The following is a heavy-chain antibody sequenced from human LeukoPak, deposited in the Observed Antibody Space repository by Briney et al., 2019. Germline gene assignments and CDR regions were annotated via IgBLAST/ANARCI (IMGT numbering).Heavy chain of an antibody. CDR2: IGNNGGGI. V-gene: IGHV3-23*01. Sequence: GGSLRLSCAASGFTFSTYTMYWVRHPPGKRLEWVSIIGNNGGGIHYADSVRGRFTISRDNSKSALYLQMNSLRVEDTAVYYCAIDPNWGTHSWGQGVLVTVSS. J-gene: IGHJ4*02. CDR1: GFTFSTYT. D-gene: IGHD7-27*01. CDR3: AIDPNWGTHS.